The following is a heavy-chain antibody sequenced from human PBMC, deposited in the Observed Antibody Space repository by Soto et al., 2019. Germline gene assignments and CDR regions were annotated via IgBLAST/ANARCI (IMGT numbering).Heavy chain of an antibody. V-gene: IGHV1-18*01. Sequence: GASLQVSFMASGCTCTSYGINSVRQAPGQGLEWMGWIGVYNGNTNYAQKLQGRVTMTTDTATSTAYMELRSLRSDDTAVYYCARDRGAVAGAGDFDYWGQGTLVTVSS. J-gene: IGHJ4*02. CDR1: GCTCTSYG. CDR2: IGVYNGNT. CDR3: ARDRGAVAGAGDFDY. D-gene: IGHD6-19*01.